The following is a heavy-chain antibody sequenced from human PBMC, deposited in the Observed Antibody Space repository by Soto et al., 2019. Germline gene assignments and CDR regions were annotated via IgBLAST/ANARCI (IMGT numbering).Heavy chain of an antibody. V-gene: IGHV4-39*01. D-gene: IGHD3-10*01. CDR2: VDYTGST. CDR1: GGSITGTTDY. Sequence: SETLSLTCTVSGGSITGTTDYWCWIRQPPGKGLEWIGTVDYTGSTNYNPSLESRVTISVDTSKNQFFLNLRSVTAADTAVYYCARRTPLYASESSRFDPWGQGALVTVSS. CDR3: ARRTPLYASESSRFDP. J-gene: IGHJ5*02.